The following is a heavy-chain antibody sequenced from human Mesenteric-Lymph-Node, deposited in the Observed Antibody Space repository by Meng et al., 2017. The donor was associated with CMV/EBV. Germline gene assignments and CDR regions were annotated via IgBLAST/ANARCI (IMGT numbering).Heavy chain of an antibody. J-gene: IGHJ3*02. Sequence: GGSLRLSCAATGFTFSDYSMNWVRQAPGKGLEWVSSISSSSPYIYYADSVKGRFTISRDNAKNSLYLQMNSLRAEDTAVYYCARDSGSLADAFDIWGQGTMVTVSS. CDR2: ISSSSPYI. CDR3: ARDSGSLADAFDI. V-gene: IGHV3-21*01. D-gene: IGHD1-26*01. CDR1: GFTFSDYS.